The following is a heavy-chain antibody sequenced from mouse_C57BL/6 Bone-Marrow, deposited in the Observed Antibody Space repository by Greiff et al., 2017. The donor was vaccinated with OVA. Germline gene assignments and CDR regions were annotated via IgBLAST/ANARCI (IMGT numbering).Heavy chain of an antibody. V-gene: IGHV1-15*01. Sequence: QVHVKQPGAELVRPGASVTLSCKASGYTFTDYEMHWVKQTPVHGLEWIGAIDPETGGTAYNQKFKGKAILTADKSSSTAYMELRSLTAEDSAVYYCTRGYSNYYAVDDWGQGTAGTVSS. CDR1: GYTFTDYE. D-gene: IGHD2-5*01. J-gene: IGHJ4*01. CDR3: TRGYSNYYAVDD. CDR2: IDPETGGT.